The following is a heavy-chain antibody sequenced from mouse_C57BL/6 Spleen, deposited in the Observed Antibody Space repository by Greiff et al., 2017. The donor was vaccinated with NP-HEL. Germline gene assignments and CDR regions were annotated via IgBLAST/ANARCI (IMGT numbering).Heavy chain of an antibody. J-gene: IGHJ2*01. CDR1: GYAFSSSW. D-gene: IGHD1-1*01. CDR2: IYPGDGDT. CDR3: ARGPYYYGSSYGIDD. V-gene: IGHV1-82*01. Sequence: VQLQQSGPELVKPGASVKISCKASGYAFSSSWMNWVKQRPGKGLEWIGRIYPGDGDTNYNGKFKGKATLTADTSSSTAYMQLSSLTSEDSAVYCCARGPYYYGSSYGIDDWGQGTTRTGSS.